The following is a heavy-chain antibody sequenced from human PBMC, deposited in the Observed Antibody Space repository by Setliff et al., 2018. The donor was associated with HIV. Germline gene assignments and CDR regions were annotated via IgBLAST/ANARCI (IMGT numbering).Heavy chain of an antibody. Sequence: SETLSLTCTVSGGSMSSYYWSWIRQPPGKGLEWIGYIHYSGGTNYNPSLKSRVTISVDTSKNQFSLNLTSVTAADTAVYYCARSKTFYDFWGGYYTHGAFKIWGLGTMVTVSS. CDR1: GGSMSSYY. D-gene: IGHD3-3*01. J-gene: IGHJ3*02. V-gene: IGHV4-59*12. CDR3: ARSKTFYDFWGGYYTHGAFKI. CDR2: IHYSGGT.